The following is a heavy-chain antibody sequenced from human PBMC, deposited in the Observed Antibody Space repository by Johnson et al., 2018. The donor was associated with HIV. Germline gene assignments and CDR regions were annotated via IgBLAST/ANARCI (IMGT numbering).Heavy chain of an antibody. CDR2: TRNKANSYTT. CDR1: GFTFSDHY. J-gene: IGHJ3*02. D-gene: IGHD5-24*01. V-gene: IGHV3-72*01. Sequence: MLLVESGGGLVKPGGSLRLSCAASGFTFSDHYMDWVRQAPGKGLEWVGRTRNKANSYTTEYAASVKGRFTISRDDSKNSLYLQMNSLRAEDTAVYYCARGPSGRWLQTDAFDIWGQGTMVT. CDR3: ARGPSGRWLQTDAFDI.